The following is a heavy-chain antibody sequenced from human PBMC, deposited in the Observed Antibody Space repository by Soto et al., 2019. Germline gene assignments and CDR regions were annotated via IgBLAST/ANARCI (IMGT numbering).Heavy chain of an antibody. CDR2: IYWDDDK. CDR1: GFSLTTRGVG. J-gene: IGHJ5*02. Sequence: QITLKESGPTLVKPTQTLTLTCTFSGFSLTTRGVGVGWIRQPPGKALECLALIYWDDDKRYSPSLQSRLSITKDTSKTPVVLTMTHVDTVDTATYYCAHIPNYYQYDWFDPWGQGTLVSVSS. D-gene: IGHD3-16*01. V-gene: IGHV2-5*02. CDR3: AHIPNYYQYDWFDP.